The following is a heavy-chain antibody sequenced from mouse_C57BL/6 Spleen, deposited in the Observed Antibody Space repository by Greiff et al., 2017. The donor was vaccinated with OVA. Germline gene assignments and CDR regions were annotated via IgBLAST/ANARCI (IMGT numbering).Heavy chain of an antibody. V-gene: IGHV1-59*01. Sequence: QVQLQQPGAELVRPGTSVKLSCKASGYTFTSYWMHWVKQRPGQGLEWIGVIDPSDSYTNYNQKFKGKATLTVDTSSSTAYMQLSSLTSEDSAVYYCARVGLYSNYVYWYFDVWGTGTTVTVSS. CDR1: GYTFTSYW. D-gene: IGHD2-5*01. CDR2: IDPSDSYT. J-gene: IGHJ1*03. CDR3: ARVGLYSNYVYWYFDV.